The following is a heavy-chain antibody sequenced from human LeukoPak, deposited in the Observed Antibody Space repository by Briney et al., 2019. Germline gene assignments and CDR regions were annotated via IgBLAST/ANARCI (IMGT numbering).Heavy chain of an antibody. D-gene: IGHD6-19*01. J-gene: IGHJ6*02. CDR2: IIPILGIA. CDR1: GGTFSSYA. Sequence: SVNVSCKASGGTFSSYAISWVRQPPGQGLEWMGRIIPILGIANYAQKFQGRVTITADKSTSTAYMELSSLRSEDTAVYYCARDHSGYSSGSSFYYYGMDVWGQGTTVTVSS. CDR3: ARDHSGYSSGSSFYYYGMDV. V-gene: IGHV1-69*04.